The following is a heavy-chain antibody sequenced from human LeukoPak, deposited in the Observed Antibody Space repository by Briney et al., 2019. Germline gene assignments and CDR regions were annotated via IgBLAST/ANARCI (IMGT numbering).Heavy chain of an antibody. Sequence: PGGSLRLSCAASGFTFDDYGMSWVRQAPGKGLEWVSGINWNGGSTGYADSVKGRFTISRDNAKNSLYLQMNSLRAEDTALYYCARDPGGEGSSSEQDYWGQGTLVTVSS. J-gene: IGHJ4*02. CDR3: ARDPGGEGSSSEQDY. D-gene: IGHD6-6*01. CDR2: INWNGGST. CDR1: GFTFDDYG. V-gene: IGHV3-20*04.